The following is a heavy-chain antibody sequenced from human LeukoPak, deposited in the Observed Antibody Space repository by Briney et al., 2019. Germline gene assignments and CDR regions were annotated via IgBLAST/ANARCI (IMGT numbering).Heavy chain of an antibody. Sequence: ASETLSLTCAVSGESFSGFYWSWIRQRPGKGLDWIGEINHSRSTTYTLSLKSRVTISVEMSKNQFSIALTSVTAADTAVYYCERGLPRNPWGSYRYAFDFWGQGTLVTVSS. D-gene: IGHD3-16*02. CDR3: ERGLPRNPWGSYRYAFDF. CDR1: GESFSGFY. J-gene: IGHJ4*02. V-gene: IGHV4-34*01. CDR2: INHSRST.